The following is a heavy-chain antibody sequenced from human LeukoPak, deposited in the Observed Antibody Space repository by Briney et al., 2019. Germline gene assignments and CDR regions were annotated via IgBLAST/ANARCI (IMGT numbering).Heavy chain of an antibody. V-gene: IGHV1-69*05. D-gene: IGHD6-25*01. CDR1: GYTFTSYA. J-gene: IGHJ6*03. Sequence: SVKVSCKASGYTFTSYAISWVRQAPGQGLEWMGGIIPIFGTANYAQKFQGRVTITTDESTSTAYMELSSLRSEDTAVYYCARDGYWDRRSMDVWGKGTTVTVSS. CDR3: ARDGYWDRRSMDV. CDR2: IIPIFGTA.